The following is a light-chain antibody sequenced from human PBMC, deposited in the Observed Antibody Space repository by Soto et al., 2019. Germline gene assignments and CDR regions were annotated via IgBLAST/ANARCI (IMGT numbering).Light chain of an antibody. V-gene: IGLV1-47*02. CDR1: SSNIGSNY. Sequence: QSVLTQPPSASGTPGQRGTISCSGSSSNIGSNYVYWYQQLPGTAPKLLIYSNNQRPSGVPDRFSGSKSGTSASLAISGLRSEDEAEYYCAAWDDSLSGVVFGGGTKLTVL. CDR2: SNN. CDR3: AAWDDSLSGVV. J-gene: IGLJ2*01.